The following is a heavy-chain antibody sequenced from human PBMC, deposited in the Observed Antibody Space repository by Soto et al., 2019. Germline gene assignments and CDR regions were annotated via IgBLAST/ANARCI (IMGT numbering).Heavy chain of an antibody. CDR1: GVSISSGGYS. J-gene: IGHJ5*02. D-gene: IGHD3-10*01. CDR2: IFHSGTT. V-gene: IGHV4-30-2*06. Sequence: SETLSLTCEVSGVSISSGGYSWSWIRQSPGKGLEWMGYIFHSGTTDYNPSLKSRLTISVDRSKNQFSLRLRSVTAADTALYYCARAGGSGPLDDWFDPWGQGTLVTVSS. CDR3: ARAGGSGPLDDWFDP.